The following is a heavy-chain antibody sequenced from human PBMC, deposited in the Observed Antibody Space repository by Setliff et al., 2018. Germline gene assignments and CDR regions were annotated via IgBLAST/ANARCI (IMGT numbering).Heavy chain of an antibody. D-gene: IGHD3-10*01. J-gene: IGHJ4*02. Sequence: SETLSLTCTVSDGSLSTYYWSWIRQPPGKGLEFIGYVYYSGTANYSPSLRSRLTISVDTSKNQFSLKLNSVTAADTAVYYCARDRTYYGSGTYTRYFDYWGQGTLVTVSS. CDR1: DGSLSTYY. CDR2: VYYSGTA. V-gene: IGHV4-59*01. CDR3: ARDRTYYGSGTYTRYFDY.